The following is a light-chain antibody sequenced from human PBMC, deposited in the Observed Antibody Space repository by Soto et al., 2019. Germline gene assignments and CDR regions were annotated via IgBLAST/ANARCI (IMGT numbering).Light chain of an antibody. J-gene: IGLJ1*01. Sequence: QSVLTQPRSVSGSPGQSVTISCSGTSSDVGGYNYVSWYQQHPGKAPKLMIYDVSKWPSGVPDRFSGSKSGNTASLTISGLQADDEADYYCCSYAGSYTYVFGTGTKVTVL. CDR1: SSDVGGYNY. V-gene: IGLV2-11*01. CDR3: CSYAGSYTYV. CDR2: DVS.